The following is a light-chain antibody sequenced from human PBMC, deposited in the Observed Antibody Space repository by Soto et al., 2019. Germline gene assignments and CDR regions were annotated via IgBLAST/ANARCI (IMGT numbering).Light chain of an antibody. CDR2: EVS. V-gene: IGKV2D-29*01. CDR1: QSLLYSDGKTY. Sequence: DIVMTQTPLSLSVTPGQPASISCKSSQSLLYSDGKTYLNWSLQKPGQTPQVLIYEVSNRISGVSDRFRGSDSGTDFALNISRVEAEDVGVYYGMQSTQSQITFGQGTRLEIK. CDR3: MQSTQSQIT. J-gene: IGKJ5*01.